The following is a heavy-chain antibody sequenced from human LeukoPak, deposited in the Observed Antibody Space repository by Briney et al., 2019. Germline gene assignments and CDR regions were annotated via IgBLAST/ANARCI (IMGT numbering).Heavy chain of an antibody. D-gene: IGHD2-15*01. CDR2: ISYDGNIK. CDR1: GFTFKSYA. Sequence: GRSLRLSCAASGFTFKSYAIHWVRQAPGKGLEWVAFISYDGNIKYYADSVKGRVTISRDNSKNTLYLQMNSLRAEDTAVYYCAKDLSSYYCIYNWGQGTLVTVSS. V-gene: IGHV3-30-3*01. CDR3: AKDLSSYYCIYN. J-gene: IGHJ4*02.